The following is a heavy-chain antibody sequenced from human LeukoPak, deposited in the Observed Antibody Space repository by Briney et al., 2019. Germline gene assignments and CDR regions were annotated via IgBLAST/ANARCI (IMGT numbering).Heavy chain of an antibody. J-gene: IGHJ4*02. V-gene: IGHV3-23*01. Sequence: GGSLRLSGAASGFTLSDYPMTWVRQAPGKGLQWVSLFDRGSLDTYYADSVRGRFTVSRDNDKNTLYLQMNSLRAEDTAVYYCARRGYESSGPKYYFDHWGQGILVTVSS. CDR2: FDRGSLDT. CDR3: ARRGYESSGPKYYFDH. CDR1: GFTLSDYP. D-gene: IGHD3-22*01.